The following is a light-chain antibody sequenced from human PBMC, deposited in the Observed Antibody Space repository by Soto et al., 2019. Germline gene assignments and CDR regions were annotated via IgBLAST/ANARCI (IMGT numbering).Light chain of an antibody. J-gene: IGKJ2*01. CDR2: RTS. CDR3: HQYNSWPPGT. Sequence: ETVMTQSPATLSVSPGERATLSCRASQTISSNLAWYQQKPGQAPRLLMFRTSTRATGIPARFSGSGSGTEFTLTISSLQSEDFALYYCHQYNSWPPGTFGQGTKVDIK. CDR1: QTISSN. V-gene: IGKV3-15*01.